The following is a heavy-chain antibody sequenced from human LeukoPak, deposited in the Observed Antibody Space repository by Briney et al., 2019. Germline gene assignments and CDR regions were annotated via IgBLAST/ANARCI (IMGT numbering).Heavy chain of an antibody. D-gene: IGHD4/OR15-4a*01. CDR3: ARETIEAFDV. V-gene: IGHV1-18*01. CDR1: GYSFSTYG. J-gene: IGHJ3*01. CDR2: ISAYNGNT. Sequence: ASVKVSCKPSGYSFSTYGTSWVRQAPGQGLEWMGWISAYNGNTNYAQKFQGRVTMTTDTSTSTAHLEMRSLRPDDTAVYYCARETIEAFDVWGQGTMVTVSS.